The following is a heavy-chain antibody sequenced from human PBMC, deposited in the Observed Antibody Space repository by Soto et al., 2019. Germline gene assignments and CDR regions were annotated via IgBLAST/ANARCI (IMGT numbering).Heavy chain of an antibody. CDR2: ISGSGGST. Sequence: GGSLRLSCAASGVTFSSYAMILVRQAPGKGLEWVSAISGSGGSTYYADSVKGRFTISRDNSKNTLYLQMNSLRAEDTAVYYCAKRDPKLLLPWFDPWGQGTLVTVSS. V-gene: IGHV3-23*01. D-gene: IGHD2-15*01. J-gene: IGHJ5*02. CDR3: AKRDPKLLLPWFDP. CDR1: GVTFSSYA.